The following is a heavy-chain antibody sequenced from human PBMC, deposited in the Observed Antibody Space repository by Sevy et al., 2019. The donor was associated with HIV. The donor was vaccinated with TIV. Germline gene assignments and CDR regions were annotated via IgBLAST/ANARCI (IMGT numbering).Heavy chain of an antibody. CDR1: GFTFTSYG. Sequence: GESLRLSCAASGFTFTSYGIHWVRQAPGKGLECVAKISFDEKYKYYAESVKGRFTISRDISKNTVFLEMNSLRPDDTGVYYCAKVLGFGSGYDYAFDFWGQGTMVTVSS. CDR3: AKVLGFGSGYDYAFDF. V-gene: IGHV3-30*02. D-gene: IGHD5-12*01. J-gene: IGHJ3*01. CDR2: ISFDEKYK.